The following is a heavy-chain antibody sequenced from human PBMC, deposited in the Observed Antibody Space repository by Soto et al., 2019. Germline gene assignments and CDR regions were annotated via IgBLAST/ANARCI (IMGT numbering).Heavy chain of an antibody. CDR1: GFTFSSYA. J-gene: IGHJ4*02. D-gene: IGHD2-15*01. CDR2: ISGSGGST. V-gene: IGHV3-23*01. Sequence: EVQLLESGGGLVQPGGSLRLSCAASGFTFSSYAMSWVRQAPGKGLEWVSAISGSGGSTYYADSVKGRFTISRDNSKNTLYLQMHSLRAEDTAVYYCAKALELGYCSGGSCYPVDYWGQGTLVTVSS. CDR3: AKALELGYCSGGSCYPVDY.